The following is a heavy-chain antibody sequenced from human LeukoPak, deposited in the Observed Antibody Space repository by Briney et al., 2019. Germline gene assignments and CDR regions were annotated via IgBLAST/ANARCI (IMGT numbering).Heavy chain of an antibody. Sequence: PSETLSLTCTVSGGSITGYYWSWIRQPPGKGLEWIGYIYYSGSTIYNPSLKSRVSISVDTSKNQFSLKLTSVTAADTAVYYCARHTLVAPSSFDYWGQGTLVTVSS. CDR3: ARHTLVAPSSFDY. CDR1: GGSITGYY. V-gene: IGHV4-59*08. D-gene: IGHD2-15*01. CDR2: IYYSGST. J-gene: IGHJ4*02.